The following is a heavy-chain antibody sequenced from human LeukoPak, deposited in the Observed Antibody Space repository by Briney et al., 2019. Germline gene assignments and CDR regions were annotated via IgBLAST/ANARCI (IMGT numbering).Heavy chain of an antibody. D-gene: IGHD3-22*01. J-gene: IGHJ3*02. CDR3: ARDFVHYYDSSGFKDLGAFDI. CDR1: GYTFTSYY. V-gene: IGHV1-46*01. CDR2: INPSGGSA. Sequence: ASVKVSCKASGYTFTSYYMHWVRQAPGQGLEWMGIINPSGGSASYAQKFQGRVTMTRDMSTSTVYMELSSLRSEDTAVYYCARDFVHYYDSSGFKDLGAFDIWGQGTMVTVSS.